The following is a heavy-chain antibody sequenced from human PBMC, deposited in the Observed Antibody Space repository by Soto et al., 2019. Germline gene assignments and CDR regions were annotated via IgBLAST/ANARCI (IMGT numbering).Heavy chain of an antibody. J-gene: IGHJ3*02. D-gene: IGHD7-27*01. CDR2: ISSSGSTI. V-gene: IGHV3-48*03. Sequence: GGSLRLSCAASGFTFSSYEMNWVRQAPGKGLEWVSYISSSGSTIYYADSVKGRFTISRDNAKNSLYLQMNSLRAEDTAVYYGARDPSNSDAFDIWGQGTMVTVSS. CDR3: ARDPSNSDAFDI. CDR1: GFTFSSYE.